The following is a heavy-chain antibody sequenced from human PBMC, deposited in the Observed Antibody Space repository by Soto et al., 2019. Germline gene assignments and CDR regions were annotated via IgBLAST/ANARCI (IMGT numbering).Heavy chain of an antibody. J-gene: IGHJ3*02. CDR2: IYPGDSDT. V-gene: IGHV5-51*01. CDR1: GYSFTSYW. CDR3: ASQLWFGELWRAFDI. D-gene: IGHD3-10*01. Sequence: LGESLKISCKGSGYSFTSYWIGWVRQMPGKGLEWMGIIYPGDSDTRYSPSFQGQVTISADKSISTAYLQWSSLKASDTAIYYCASQLWFGELWRAFDIWGQGTMVTVSS.